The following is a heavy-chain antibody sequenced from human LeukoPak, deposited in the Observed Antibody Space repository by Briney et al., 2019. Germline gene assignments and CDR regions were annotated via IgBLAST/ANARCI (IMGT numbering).Heavy chain of an antibody. V-gene: IGHV3-23*01. CDR3: ARCTIGDGSGWCTWFAP. D-gene: IGHD6-19*01. CDR2: IRGGGAP. Sequence: PGGSLRLSCAASGFTFSSHTMNWVRQAPGKGLQWVPSIRGGGAPVYADSVKGRFTISRDDLKSTVFLQMDSLRPEDTAVYYCARCTIGDGSGWCTWFAPWGQGTLVTVSS. J-gene: IGHJ5*02. CDR1: GFTFSSHT.